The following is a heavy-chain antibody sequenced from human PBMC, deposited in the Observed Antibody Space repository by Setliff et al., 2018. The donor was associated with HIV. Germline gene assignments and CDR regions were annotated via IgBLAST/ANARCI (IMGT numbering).Heavy chain of an antibody. V-gene: IGHV3-7*01. CDR2: INRDGSEE. J-gene: IGHJ4*02. Sequence: GGSLRLSCAASGFTINSHWLTWVRQAPGKGLEWVANINRDGSEEYYIDSVKGRFTISRDNAKKSLYLQMSSLRAEDAAVYYCARGLSGGYCSGGSCYPFDLWGQGTQVTVSS. D-gene: IGHD2-15*01. CDR3: ARGLSGGYCSGGSCYPFDL. CDR1: GFTINSHW.